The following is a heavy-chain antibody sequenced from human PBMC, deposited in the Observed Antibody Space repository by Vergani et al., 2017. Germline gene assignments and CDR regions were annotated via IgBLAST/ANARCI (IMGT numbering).Heavy chain of an antibody. D-gene: IGHD3-16*02. CDR3: ARLGYYDYVWGSYRRDAFNS. CDR2: ISPIFGTA. J-gene: IGHJ3*02. CDR1: GYTFTSYH. Sequence: QVQLVQSGAEVKKPGASVKVSCKASGYTFTSYHMHWVRQAPGQGLEWMGRISPIFGTANYAQKFQGRVTITADESTSTAYMELSSLRSEDTAVYYCARLGYYDYVWGSYRRDAFNSWREGTMVAVSS. V-gene: IGHV1-69*18.